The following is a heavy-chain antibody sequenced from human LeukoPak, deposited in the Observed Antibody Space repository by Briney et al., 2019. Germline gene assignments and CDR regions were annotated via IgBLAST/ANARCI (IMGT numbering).Heavy chain of an antibody. CDR1: GFTFSSYE. V-gene: IGHV3-48*03. CDR3: ARESIAVAGAPFDY. D-gene: IGHD6-19*01. CDR2: ISSGSTI. Sequence: GGSLRLSCAASGFTFSSYEMNWVRQAPGKGLEWVSCISSGSTIYDADSVKGRFTVSRDNAKNSLYLQMNSLRAEDTAVYYCARESIAVAGAPFDYWGQGTLVTVSS. J-gene: IGHJ4*02.